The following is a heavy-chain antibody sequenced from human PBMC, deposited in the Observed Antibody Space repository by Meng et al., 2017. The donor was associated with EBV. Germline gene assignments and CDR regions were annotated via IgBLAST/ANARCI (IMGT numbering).Heavy chain of an antibody. D-gene: IGHD1-20*01. Sequence: GPGLVKPPETPSLTCTVSGGSISSYYWCWIRQPPGKGLEWIEYIYYSGRTNYNPSLKSRVTISVDTSKNQFSLKLSSVTAADTAVYYCARSPRITGTLDYWGQGTLVTVSS. J-gene: IGHJ4*02. CDR3: ARSPRITGTLDY. V-gene: IGHV4-59*01. CDR1: GGSISSYY. CDR2: IYYSGRT.